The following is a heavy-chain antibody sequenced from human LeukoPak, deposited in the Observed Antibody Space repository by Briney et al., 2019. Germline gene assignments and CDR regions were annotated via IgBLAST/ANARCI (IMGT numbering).Heavy chain of an antibody. J-gene: IGHJ5*02. Sequence: SETLSLTCAVYGGSFSGYYWSWIRQPPGKGLEWIGEINHSGSTNYNPSLKSRVTISVDTSKNQFSLKLSSVTAADTAVYYCAREEGYGSVNWFDPWGQGTLVTVSS. CDR3: AREEGYGSVNWFDP. CDR1: GGSFSGYY. D-gene: IGHD5-12*01. V-gene: IGHV4-34*01. CDR2: INHSGST.